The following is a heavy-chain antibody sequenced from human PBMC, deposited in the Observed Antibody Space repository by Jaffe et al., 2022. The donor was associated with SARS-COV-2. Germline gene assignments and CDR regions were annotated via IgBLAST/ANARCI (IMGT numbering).Heavy chain of an antibody. Sequence: QVQLVESGGGVVQPGRSLRLSCAASGFTFSSYAMHWVRQAPGKGLEWVAVISYDGSNKYYADSVKGRFTISRDNSKNTLYLQMNSLRAEDTAVYYCARDLMVYATTLDYWGQGTLVTVSS. D-gene: IGHD2-8*01. CDR2: ISYDGSNK. V-gene: IGHV3-30-3*01. CDR3: ARDLMVYATTLDY. J-gene: IGHJ4*02. CDR1: GFTFSSYA.